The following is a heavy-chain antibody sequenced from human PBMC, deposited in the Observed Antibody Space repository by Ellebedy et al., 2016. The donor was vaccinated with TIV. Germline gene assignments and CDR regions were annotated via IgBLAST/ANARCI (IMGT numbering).Heavy chain of an antibody. V-gene: IGHV3-23*01. D-gene: IGHD3/OR15-3a*01. CDR2: ISGSGDST. Sequence: GESLKISCSASGFHFNSHGMGWVRHAPGQRLEWVSAISGSGDSTYYADSVKGRFTISRDNSKNTLYVQMNSLRAEDTAVYYCARSHGDWGDYYFDYWGQGTLVIVSS. CDR1: GFHFNSHG. CDR3: ARSHGDWGDYYFDY. J-gene: IGHJ4*02.